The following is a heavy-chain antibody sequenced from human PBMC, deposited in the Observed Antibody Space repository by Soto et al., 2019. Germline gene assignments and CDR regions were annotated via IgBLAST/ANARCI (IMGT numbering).Heavy chain of an antibody. D-gene: IGHD6-19*01. Sequence: QLQLQESGPGLVKPSETLSLTCTVSDGSISRRNFYWGWIRQPPGKGLEWIGSVHYTGSTYYNPSFKSRVSISVDASKNHLSRKVSSVTTSDTAVYYCARHLYSGYSSGFYGYWGQGVLVTVYS. CDR1: DGSISRRNFY. CDR2: VHYTGST. CDR3: ARHLYSGYSSGFYGY. J-gene: IGHJ4*02. V-gene: IGHV4-39*01.